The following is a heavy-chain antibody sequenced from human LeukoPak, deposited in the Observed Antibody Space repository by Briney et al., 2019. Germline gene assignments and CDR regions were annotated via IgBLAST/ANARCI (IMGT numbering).Heavy chain of an antibody. V-gene: IGHV4-34*01. J-gene: IGHJ4*02. Sequence: PSETLSLTCAVYGGSFGGYYWSWIRQPPGKGLEWIGEINHSGSTNYNPSLKSRVTISVDTSKNQFSLKLSSVTAADTAVYYCARGRWTTIFGVVIIPPYYFDYWGQGTLVTVSS. CDR1: GGSFGGYY. D-gene: IGHD3-3*01. CDR2: INHSGST. CDR3: ARGRWTTIFGVVIIPPYYFDY.